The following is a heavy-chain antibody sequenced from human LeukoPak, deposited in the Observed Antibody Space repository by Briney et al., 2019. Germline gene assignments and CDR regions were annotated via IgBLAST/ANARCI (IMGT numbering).Heavy chain of an antibody. CDR3: AKDTTALTYYFDY. D-gene: IGHD3-16*01. J-gene: IGHJ4*02. Sequence: GGSLRLSCAASGFTFSSFWMHWVRQAPGKGLVWVSRINSDGSSTSYADSVKGRFTISRDNSKNTLCLQMNSLRAEDTAVYYCAKDTTALTYYFDYWGQGTLVTVSS. CDR1: GFTFSSFW. V-gene: IGHV3-74*01. CDR2: INSDGSST.